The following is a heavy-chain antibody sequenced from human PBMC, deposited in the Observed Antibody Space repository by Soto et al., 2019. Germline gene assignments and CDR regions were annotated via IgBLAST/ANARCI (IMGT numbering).Heavy chain of an antibody. D-gene: IGHD5-18*01. CDR3: VGDQAVHTPMVHGNY. V-gene: IGHV3-48*02. CDR1: GITFSSYS. Sequence: EVQLVESGGGLVQPGESLRLSCTASGITFSSYSMNLVRQAPGKGLEWLSYISSSKTTYADSVKGRFTISRDNAKNSVYLQMTSLRDEDTAVYYCVGDQAVHTPMVHGNYWGRGTRVTVSS. J-gene: IGHJ4*02. CDR2: ISSSKTT.